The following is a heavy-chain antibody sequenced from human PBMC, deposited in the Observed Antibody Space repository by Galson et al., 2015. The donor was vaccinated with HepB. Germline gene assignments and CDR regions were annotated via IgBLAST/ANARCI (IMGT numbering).Heavy chain of an antibody. CDR1: GGTFSSYA. Sequence: SVKVSCKASGGTFSSYAISWVRQAPGQGLEWMGGIIPIFGIANYAQKFQGRVTITADESTSTAYMELSSLRSEDTAVYYCARVWTPAAKVSSSWSGWFDPWGQGTLVTVSS. CDR2: IIPIFGIA. V-gene: IGHV1-69*13. D-gene: IGHD2-2*01. J-gene: IGHJ5*02. CDR3: ARVWTPAAKVSSSWSGWFDP.